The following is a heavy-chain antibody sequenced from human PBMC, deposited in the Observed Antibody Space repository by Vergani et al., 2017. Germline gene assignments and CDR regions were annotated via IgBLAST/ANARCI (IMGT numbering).Heavy chain of an antibody. V-gene: IGHV1-69*01. Sequence: QVQLVQSGAEVKKPGSSVKVSCKASGGTFSSYAISWVRQAPGQGLEWMGGIIPIFGTANYAQKFQGRVTITADESTSTAYMELSSLRAEDTAVYYCARGGDDFWSGAHVYYYYMDVWGKGTTVTVSS. J-gene: IGHJ6*03. CDR3: ARGGDDFWSGAHVYYYYMDV. D-gene: IGHD3-3*01. CDR1: GGTFSSYA. CDR2: IIPIFGTA.